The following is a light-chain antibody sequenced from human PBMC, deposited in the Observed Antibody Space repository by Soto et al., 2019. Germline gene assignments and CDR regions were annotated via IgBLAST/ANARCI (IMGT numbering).Light chain of an antibody. V-gene: IGLV2-14*03. Sequence: QSALTQPASVSGSPGQSITISCTGTSSDVGGYNYVSWYQHHPGKAPKLLIYDVSNRPSGISNRFSGSESDNTASLTISGLQPEDEGDYYCSSYTTSNTRQIVFGTGTKLTVL. J-gene: IGLJ1*01. CDR3: SSYTTSNTRQIV. CDR2: DVS. CDR1: SSDVGGYNY.